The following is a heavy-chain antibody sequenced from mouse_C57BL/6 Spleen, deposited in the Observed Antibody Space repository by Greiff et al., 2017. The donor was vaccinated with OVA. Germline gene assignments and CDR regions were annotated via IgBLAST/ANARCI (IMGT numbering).Heavy chain of an antibody. CDR3: ARGSTTVVAPYYAMDY. CDR1: GYTFTSYW. J-gene: IGHJ4*01. Sequence: QVQLQQPGAELVKPGASVKLSCKASGYTFTSYWMHWVKQRPGQGLEWIGMIHPNSGSTNYNEKFKSKATLTVDKSSSTAYMQLSSLTSEDSAVYYCARGSTTVVAPYYAMDYWGQGTSVTVSS. D-gene: IGHD1-1*01. V-gene: IGHV1-64*01. CDR2: IHPNSGST.